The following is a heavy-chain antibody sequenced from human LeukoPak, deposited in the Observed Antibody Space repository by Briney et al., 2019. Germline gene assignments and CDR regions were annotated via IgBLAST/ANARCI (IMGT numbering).Heavy chain of an antibody. Sequence: ASVKVSCKASGYTFTGYYMHWVRQAPGQGLEWMGWINPNSGGTNYAQKFQGRVTMTRDTSISTAYMELSRLRSEDTAVYYCARSGHRSYYDFWSGSQINWFDPWGQGTLVTVSS. J-gene: IGHJ5*02. D-gene: IGHD3-3*01. V-gene: IGHV1-2*02. CDR3: ARSGHRSYYDFWSGSQINWFDP. CDR1: GYTFTGYY. CDR2: INPNSGGT.